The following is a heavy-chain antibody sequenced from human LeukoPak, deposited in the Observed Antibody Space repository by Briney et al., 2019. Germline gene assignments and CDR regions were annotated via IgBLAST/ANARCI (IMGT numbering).Heavy chain of an antibody. V-gene: IGHV4-30-4*08. CDR1: GGSISSGDYY. J-gene: IGHJ3*02. CDR3: ARDRRSGYAAHDAFDI. D-gene: IGHD5-12*01. Sequence: SETLSLTCTVSGGSISSGDYYWSWIRQPPGKGLEWIGYIYYSGSTYYNPSLKSRVTISVDTSKNQFSLKLGSVTAADTAVYYCARDRRSGYAAHDAFDIWGQGTMVTVSS. CDR2: IYYSGST.